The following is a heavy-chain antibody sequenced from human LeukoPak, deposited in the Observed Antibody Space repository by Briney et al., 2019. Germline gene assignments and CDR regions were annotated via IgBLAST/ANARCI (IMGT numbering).Heavy chain of an antibody. D-gene: IGHD3-10*01. CDR2: ISSSGSYI. Sequence: GGSLRLSCAASGFTFSSYNMNWVRQAPGKGLEWVSSISSSGSYIYYADSVKGRFTISRDNAKNSLYLQMNSLRAEDTAVYYCARDWFGEFPFDYWGQGTLVTVSS. CDR1: GFTFSSYN. J-gene: IGHJ4*02. CDR3: ARDWFGEFPFDY. V-gene: IGHV3-21*01.